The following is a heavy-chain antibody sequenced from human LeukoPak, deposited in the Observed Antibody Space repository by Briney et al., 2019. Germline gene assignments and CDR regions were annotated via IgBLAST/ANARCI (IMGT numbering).Heavy chain of an antibody. CDR2: IYTSGST. J-gene: IGHJ4*02. Sequence: SGTLSLTCTVSGGSISSGSYYWSWIRQPAGKGLEWIGRIYTSGSTNYNPSLKSRVTISVDTSKNQFSLKLTSVTAADTAVYYCARDPDYWGQGTLVTVSS. CDR3: ARDPDY. CDR1: GGSISSGSYY. V-gene: IGHV4-61*02.